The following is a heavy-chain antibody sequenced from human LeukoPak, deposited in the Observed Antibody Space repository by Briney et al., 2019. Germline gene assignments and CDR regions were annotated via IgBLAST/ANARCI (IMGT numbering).Heavy chain of an antibody. Sequence: SETLSLTCTVSGGSISSGDYYWSWIRQPPGKGLEWIGEINHSGSTNYNPSLKSRVTISVDTSKNQFSLKLSSVTAADTAVYYCARGGERITMTVVAKSYDYWGQGTLVTVSS. CDR1: GGSISSGDYY. CDR2: INHSGST. J-gene: IGHJ4*02. D-gene: IGHD3-22*01. CDR3: ARGGERITMTVVAKSYDY. V-gene: IGHV4-39*07.